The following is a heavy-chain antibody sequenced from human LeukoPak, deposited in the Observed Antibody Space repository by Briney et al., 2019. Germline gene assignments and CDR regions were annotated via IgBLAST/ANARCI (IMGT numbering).Heavy chain of an antibody. CDR3: AEGGVYPDGSNHGDFHY. J-gene: IGHJ4*02. V-gene: IGHV3-23*01. D-gene: IGHD3-22*01. CDR1: GFSFISYA. Sequence: GGSLSLSCAASGFSFISYALSWVRQAPGKGLEWVSSISNSGDTTDYAEPVKGRFTISIDNSKNTLYLQMNSLRAEDTAVYSCAEGGVYPDGSNHGDFHYWGQGTLVTVSS. CDR2: ISNSGDTT.